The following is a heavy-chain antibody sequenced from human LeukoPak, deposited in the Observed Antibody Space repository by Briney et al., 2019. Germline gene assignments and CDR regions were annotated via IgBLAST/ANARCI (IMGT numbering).Heavy chain of an antibody. Sequence: SVKVSCKASGGTFSSYAISWVRQAPGQGLEWMGRIIPIFGTANYAQKLQGRVTITTDESTSTAYMELSSLRSEDTAVYYCAMALVYYDSSGYLVFDYWGQGTLVTVSS. D-gene: IGHD3-22*01. J-gene: IGHJ4*02. CDR2: IIPIFGTA. CDR1: GGTFSSYA. V-gene: IGHV1-69*05. CDR3: AMALVYYDSSGYLVFDY.